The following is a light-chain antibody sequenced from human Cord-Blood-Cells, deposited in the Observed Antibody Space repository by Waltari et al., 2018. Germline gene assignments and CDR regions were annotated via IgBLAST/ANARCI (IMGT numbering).Light chain of an antibody. J-gene: IGLJ1*01. CDR1: KLGDQY. V-gene: IGLV3-1*01. CDR3: QAWDSSTYV. CDR2: QDS. Sequence: SYELTQPPSVSVSPGQTASITCSGDKLGDQYACWYQQKPGQSPVLVIYQDSKRPSGXXXXXXXXXXXXXXXXTISGTQAMDEADYYCQAWDSSTYVFGTGTKVTVL.